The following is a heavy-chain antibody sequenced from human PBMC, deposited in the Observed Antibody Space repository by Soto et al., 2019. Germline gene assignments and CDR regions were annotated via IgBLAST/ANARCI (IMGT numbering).Heavy chain of an antibody. CDR2: IIPIFGTA. V-gene: IGHV1-69*13. D-gene: IGHD3-22*01. J-gene: IGHJ6*02. CDR3: ARGGYYDSSGSRNYHYYGMNV. CDR1: GGTFSSYA. Sequence: GASVKVSCKASGGTFSSYAISWVRQAPGQGLEWMGGIIPIFGTANYAQKFQGRVTITADESTSTAYMELSSLRSEDTAVYYCARGGYYDSSGSRNYHYYGMNVWGQGTTVTVSS.